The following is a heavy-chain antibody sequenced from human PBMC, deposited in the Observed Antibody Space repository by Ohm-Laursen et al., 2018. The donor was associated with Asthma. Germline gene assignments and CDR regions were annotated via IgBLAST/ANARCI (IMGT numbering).Heavy chain of an antibody. J-gene: IGHJ4*02. V-gene: IGHV4-30-2*01. CDR2: TSHSGST. CDR3: ARVSSSWFDF. CDR1: RGSITSGGFS. Sequence: SDTLSLTCAVSRGSITSGGFSWRWIRQPPGEGLGWSGHTSHSGSTYYNPSLKSRVAISVDRSKNQFSLTLSSVTASDTAIYYCARVSSSWFDFWGQGTLVTVSS. D-gene: IGHD6-13*01.